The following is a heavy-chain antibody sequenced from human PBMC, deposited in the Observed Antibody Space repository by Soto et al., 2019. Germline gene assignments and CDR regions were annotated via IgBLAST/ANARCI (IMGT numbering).Heavy chain of an antibody. CDR2: ISGSAATR. Sequence: PGGSLRLSCAASGFTFSNYAMSWVRQAPEKGLEWVSAISGSAATRHYADSVKGRFTISRDNSKNTLYLQMNSLRAEDTAIYYCAKDYRYCSGGSCTEPTDFWGPGTLVTVSS. V-gene: IGHV3-23*01. CDR3: AKDYRYCSGGSCTEPTDF. CDR1: GFTFSNYA. J-gene: IGHJ4*02. D-gene: IGHD2-15*01.